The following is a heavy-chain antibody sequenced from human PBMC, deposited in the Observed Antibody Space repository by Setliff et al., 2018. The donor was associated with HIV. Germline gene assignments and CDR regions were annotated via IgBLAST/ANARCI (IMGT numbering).Heavy chain of an antibody. CDR1: GGSFSGFY. D-gene: IGHD6-19*01. Sequence: SETLSLTCAVYGGSFSGFYWTFIRQSPGKGLEWIGEVTHSGTTTYDPSLKSRITISVDTSKDQFSLKLTSVTAADMGVYYCARGGKKTLAVSGTRYFDFWGQGTLVTVSS. V-gene: IGHV4-34*01. CDR3: ARGGKKTLAVSGTRYFDF. CDR2: VTHSGTT. J-gene: IGHJ4*02.